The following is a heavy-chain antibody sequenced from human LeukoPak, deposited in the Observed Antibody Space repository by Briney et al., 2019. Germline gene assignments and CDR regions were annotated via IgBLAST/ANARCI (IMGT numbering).Heavy chain of an antibody. D-gene: IGHD2-8*01. Sequence: SETLSLTCSVSGGSISNGSYYWGWIRQPPGRGLEWIGSMFYSGTTFYNPSLGSRVTISVDTSKNQFSLRLSSVTAADTAVYFCARQSRYCTNGVCYQDYWGQGILVTVSS. CDR1: GGSISNGSYY. CDR3: ARQSRYCTNGVCYQDY. V-gene: IGHV4-39*01. CDR2: MFYSGTT. J-gene: IGHJ4*02.